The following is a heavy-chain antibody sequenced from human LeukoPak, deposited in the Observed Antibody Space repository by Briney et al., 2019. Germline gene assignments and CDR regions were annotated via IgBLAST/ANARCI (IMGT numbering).Heavy chain of an antibody. J-gene: IGHJ4*02. CDR2: IYYSGST. D-gene: IGHD2-2*01. CDR3: ARASVVPAAMHVVFDY. Sequence: SETLSLTCTVSGGSISSGDYYWSWIRQPPGKGLEWIGYIYYSGSTYYNPSLKSRVTISVDTSKNQFSLKLSSVTAADTAVYYCARASVVPAAMHVVFDYWGQGTLVTVSS. CDR1: GGSISSGDYY. V-gene: IGHV4-30-4*01.